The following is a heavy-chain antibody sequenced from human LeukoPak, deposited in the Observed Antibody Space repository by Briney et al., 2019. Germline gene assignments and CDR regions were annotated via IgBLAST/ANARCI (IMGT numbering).Heavy chain of an antibody. CDR1: GFTFSTYS. D-gene: IGHD3-3*01. CDR3: ARELPNDFWSGPGFEY. V-gene: IGHV3-21*01. Sequence: GGSLRLSCAASGFTFSTYSMSWVRQAPGKGLEWVSSISSSSNYMYYADSVKGRFTISRDNAKNSLYLQMNSLRAEDTAVYYCARELPNDFWSGPGFEYWGQGTLVTVSS. J-gene: IGHJ4*02. CDR2: ISSSSNYM.